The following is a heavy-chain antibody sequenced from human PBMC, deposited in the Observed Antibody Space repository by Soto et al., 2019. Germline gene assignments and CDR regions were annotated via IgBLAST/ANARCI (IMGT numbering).Heavy chain of an antibody. CDR2: ISWDGGST. Sequence: GGSLRLSCAASGFTFDDYTMHWVRQAPGKGLEWVSLISWDGGSTYYADSVKGRFTISRDNSKNSLYLQMNSLRTEDTALYYCAKDRDGYSYGYGAFDIWGQGTMVTVSS. CDR3: AKDRDGYSYGYGAFDI. V-gene: IGHV3-43*01. D-gene: IGHD5-18*01. CDR1: GFTFDDYT. J-gene: IGHJ3*02.